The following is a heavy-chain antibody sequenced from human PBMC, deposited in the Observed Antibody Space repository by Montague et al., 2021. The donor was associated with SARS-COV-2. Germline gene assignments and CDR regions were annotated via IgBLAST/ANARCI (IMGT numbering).Heavy chain of an antibody. Sequence: SLRLSCAASGFTFSSYSMNWVRQAPGKGLEWVSSISSSSSYIYYADSVEGRFTISRDNAKNSLYLQMNSLRAEDTAVYYCARATLPSAITTMLGPNDYWGQGTLVTVSS. D-gene: IGHD3-22*01. J-gene: IGHJ4*02. V-gene: IGHV3-21*01. CDR3: ARATLPSAITTMLGPNDY. CDR2: ISSSSSYI. CDR1: GFTFSSYS.